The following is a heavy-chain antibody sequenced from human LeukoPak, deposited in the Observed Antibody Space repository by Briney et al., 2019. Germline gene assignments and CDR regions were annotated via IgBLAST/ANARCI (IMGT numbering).Heavy chain of an antibody. Sequence: GGSLRLSCAASGLTFSSYWMSWVRQAPGKGLEWVANIKQHGSETYYVDSVRGRFTISRDDAKSSLFLQMNSLRAEDTAVYYCASALGAHYFGSWGQGTLVTVSS. CDR3: ASALGAHYFGS. CDR2: IKQHGSET. V-gene: IGHV3-7*05. D-gene: IGHD1-26*01. CDR1: GLTFSSYW. J-gene: IGHJ4*02.